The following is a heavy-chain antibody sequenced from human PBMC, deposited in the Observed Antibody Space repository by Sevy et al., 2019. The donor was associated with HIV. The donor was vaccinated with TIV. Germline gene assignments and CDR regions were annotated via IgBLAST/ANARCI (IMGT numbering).Heavy chain of an antibody. CDR1: GFTFSSNA. D-gene: IGHD3-9*01. Sequence: GGSLRLSCAAAGFTFSSNAIHWVRQAPGKGLEWVAVISYDGYNKYYADFVRGRFTLAKENSKNILYLQMNNLRPEDSAVYYCARDSRYFYNHLTGPTGEAFDIWGQGTRVTVSS. CDR2: ISYDGYNK. J-gene: IGHJ3*02. CDR3: ARDSRYFYNHLTGPTGEAFDI. V-gene: IGHV3-30*04.